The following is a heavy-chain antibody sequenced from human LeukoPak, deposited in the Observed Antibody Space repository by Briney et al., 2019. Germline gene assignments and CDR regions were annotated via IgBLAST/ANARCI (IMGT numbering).Heavy chain of an antibody. D-gene: IGHD2-2*01. Sequence: GGTLSLYCAASGFTFSSFGMNWVRPAPGKGLVWGSSLSNSSIYIYYADLVKGRFTISRDNAKNSLYLQMNSLRAEDTAVYYCARNRIVVVPAADHPGSAFDIWDQGTMVTVSS. CDR1: GFTFSSFG. J-gene: IGHJ3*02. CDR2: LSNSSIYI. CDR3: ARNRIVVVPAADHPGSAFDI. V-gene: IGHV3-21*01.